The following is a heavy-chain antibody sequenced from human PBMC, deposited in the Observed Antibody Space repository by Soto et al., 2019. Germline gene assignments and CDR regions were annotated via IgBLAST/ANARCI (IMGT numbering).Heavy chain of an antibody. CDR1: GFTLTRYA. J-gene: IGHJ6*02. Sequence: SVKVACKASGFTLTRYAVQWVRQARAEPLERMGWIVVGRGNTKYAQKCQERVTITRDMSTSTAYMELSSLRSDDTAVYYCAASGYYSQLSSGMEVWGQGTTVTVSS. CDR2: IVVGRGNT. V-gene: IGHV1-58*01. D-gene: IGHD3-3*01. CDR3: AASGYYSQLSSGMEV.